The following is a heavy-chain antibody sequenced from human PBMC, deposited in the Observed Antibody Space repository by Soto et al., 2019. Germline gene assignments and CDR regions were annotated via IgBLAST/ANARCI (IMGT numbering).Heavy chain of an antibody. CDR3: ARGTTVTTTPTYYYKDV. CDR2: ISPYNGNT. CDR1: GYTFSSYA. Sequence: GASVKVSCKASGYTFSSYAISWVRQAPGQGLEWMGWISPYNGNTHYAQNLQGRVTMTTDTSTTTAYMELRSLKSDDTAIYYCARGTTVTTTPTYYYKDVWGKGTTVTVSS. V-gene: IGHV1-18*01. J-gene: IGHJ6*03. D-gene: IGHD4-4*01.